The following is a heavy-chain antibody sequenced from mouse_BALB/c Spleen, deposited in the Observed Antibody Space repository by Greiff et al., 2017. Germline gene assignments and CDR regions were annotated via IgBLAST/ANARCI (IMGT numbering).Heavy chain of an antibody. D-gene: IGHD2-1*01. V-gene: IGHV5-6-5*01. CDR1: GFTFSSYA. CDR2: ISSGGST. CDR3: AREEIYYGNRAWFAY. J-gene: IGHJ3*01. Sequence: VKLVGAGGGLVKPGGSLKLPCAASGFTFSSYAMSWGRQTPEKRLEWVASISSGGSTYYPDSVKGRFTISRDNARNILYLQMSSLRSEDTAMYYCAREEIYYGNRAWFAYWGQGTLVTVSA.